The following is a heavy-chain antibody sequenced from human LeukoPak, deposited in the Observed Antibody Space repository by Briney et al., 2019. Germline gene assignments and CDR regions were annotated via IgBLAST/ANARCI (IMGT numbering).Heavy chain of an antibody. J-gene: IGHJ4*02. Sequence: GGSPRLSCAASGFTFSSYTMSWVRQAPGKGLEWVSAISGSGGSTYYADSVKGRFTISRDNSKNTLYLQMNSLRAEDTAVYYCAKGGDYYGSGHFDYWGQGTLVTVSS. V-gene: IGHV3-23*01. CDR3: AKGGDYYGSGHFDY. D-gene: IGHD3-10*01. CDR2: ISGSGGST. CDR1: GFTFSSYT.